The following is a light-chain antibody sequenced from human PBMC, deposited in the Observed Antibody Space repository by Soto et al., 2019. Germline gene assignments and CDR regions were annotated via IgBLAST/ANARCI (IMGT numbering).Light chain of an antibody. CDR1: QDIRHH. CDR2: DVS. Sequence: DIQMTQAPSSLSASVGDRVTITCQASQDIRHHLNWYQHRPGKAPKLLIYDVSNLETGVPSRFIGSRSGTDFTFTISSLQPEDVATYYCQHFDSLPRFTFGQGTKLQLK. CDR3: QHFDSLPRFT. V-gene: IGKV1-33*01. J-gene: IGKJ2*01.